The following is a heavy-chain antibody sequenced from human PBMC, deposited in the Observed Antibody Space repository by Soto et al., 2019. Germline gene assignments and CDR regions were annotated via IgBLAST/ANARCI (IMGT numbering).Heavy chain of an antibody. CDR2: IYYSGST. CDR3: ARHTPAISISDH. CDR1: GGSISSSSYY. Sequence: TSETLSLTCTVSGGSISSSSYYWGWIRQPPGKGLEWIGSIYYSGSTYYNPSLKSRVTISVDTSKNQFSLKLSPVTAADTAVYYCARHTPAISISDHWGQGTLVTVSS. J-gene: IGHJ4*02. D-gene: IGHD2-15*01. V-gene: IGHV4-39*01.